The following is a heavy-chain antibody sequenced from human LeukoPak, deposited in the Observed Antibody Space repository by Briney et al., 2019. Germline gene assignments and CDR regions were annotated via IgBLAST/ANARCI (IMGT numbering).Heavy chain of an antibody. Sequence: SETLSLTCAVSGYSISSGYYWGWIRQPPGKGLEWIGYIYYSGSTYYNPSLKSRVTISVDTSKNQFSLKLSSVTAADTAVYYCARHPPPITIFGVVIRNWYFDLWGRGTLVTVSS. CDR1: GYSISSGYY. CDR3: ARHPPPITIFGVVIRNWYFDL. J-gene: IGHJ2*01. D-gene: IGHD3-3*01. CDR2: IYYSGST. V-gene: IGHV4-38-2*01.